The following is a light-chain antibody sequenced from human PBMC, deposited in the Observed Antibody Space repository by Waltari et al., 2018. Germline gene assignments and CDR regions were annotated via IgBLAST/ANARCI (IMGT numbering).Light chain of an antibody. CDR3: FSTDTSGSHWV. CDR1: ALPKKY. V-gene: IGLV3-10*01. Sequence: SYELTQPPSMSVSPGQAARITCSGDALPKKYAYWYQQKSGQVPVLVMYEYSLRPSGIPERFSGSSSGTVATLSISGAQVEDEADYYCFSTDTSGSHWVFGGGTKLTVL. CDR2: EYS. J-gene: IGLJ3*02.